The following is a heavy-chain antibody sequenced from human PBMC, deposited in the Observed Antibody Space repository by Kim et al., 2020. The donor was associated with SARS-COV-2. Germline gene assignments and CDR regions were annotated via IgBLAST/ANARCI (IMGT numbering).Heavy chain of an antibody. CDR3: ARAMGESNS. CDR2: ISTDGSIT. V-gene: IGHV3-74*01. J-gene: IGHJ4*02. Sequence: GGSLRLSCAASGFTFSSYWMHWVHQAPGKGLVWVSHISTDGSITNYAVSVKGRFTISRDNAKNTLYLQMNSLRVEDTAVYYCARAMGESNSWGQGTLVTV. D-gene: IGHD2-21*01. CDR1: GFTFSSYW.